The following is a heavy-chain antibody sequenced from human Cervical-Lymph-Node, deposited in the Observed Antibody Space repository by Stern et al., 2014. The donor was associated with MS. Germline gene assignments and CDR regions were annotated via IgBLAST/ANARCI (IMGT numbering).Heavy chain of an antibody. CDR2: IIPIFGTP. CDR1: GGTFTSFS. V-gene: IGHV1-69*06. D-gene: IGHD4-17*01. CDR3: VLPSTVTTAAFDV. J-gene: IGHJ3*01. Sequence: QVQLVQSGAEVKKPGSSVKVSCKASGGTFTSFSINWVRQVPGQSLEWMGGIIPIFGTPTFAQKFQGRVTITADSSTSPVYMALNSLRSDDTAVYYCVLPSTVTTAAFDVWGRGTMVTVSS.